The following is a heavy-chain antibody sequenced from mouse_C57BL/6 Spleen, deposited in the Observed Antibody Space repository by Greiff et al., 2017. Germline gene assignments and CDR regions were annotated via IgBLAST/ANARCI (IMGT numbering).Heavy chain of an antibody. CDR2: ISYDGSN. V-gene: IGHV3-6*01. D-gene: IGHD1-1*01. J-gene: IGHJ2*01. Sequence: DVQLQESGPGLVKPSQSLSLTCSVTGYSITSGYYWNWIRQFPGNKLEWMGYISYDGSNNYNPSLKNRISVTRDTSKNQFFLKLNSVTTEDTATYYCARVGDYYGSFDYWGQGTTLTVSS. CDR3: ARVGDYYGSFDY. CDR1: GYSITSGYY.